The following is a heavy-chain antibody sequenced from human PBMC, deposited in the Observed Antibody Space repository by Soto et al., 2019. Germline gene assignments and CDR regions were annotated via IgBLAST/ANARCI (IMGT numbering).Heavy chain of an antibody. CDR2: IRSKADGGTT. J-gene: IGHJ4*02. D-gene: IGHD4-17*01. Sequence: GSLRLSCTASGCTFGDYAMSWFRKAPGKGLEWVGFIRSKADGGTTEYAASVKGRFTISRSDSKSIAYLQINSLKTEDTAVYYCTREPYGAYLYYFDTSGQGPLGTVSS. V-gene: IGHV3-49*03. CDR3: TREPYGAYLYYFDT. CDR1: GCTFGDYA.